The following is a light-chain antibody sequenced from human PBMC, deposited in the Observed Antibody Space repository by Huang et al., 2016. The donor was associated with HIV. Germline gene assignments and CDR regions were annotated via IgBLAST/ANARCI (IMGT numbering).Light chain of an antibody. CDR1: QDVNNY. Sequence: AIRITQSPSSLSASTGDRVTITCRATQDVNNYLGWYQQRPGEAPKILIYASSTLHSGVPSRFSGSGSGTDFTLTISCLQSEDLATYYCQQYYDYPHTFGQGTRLEI. CDR2: ASS. V-gene: IGKV1-8*01. CDR3: QQYYDYPHT. J-gene: IGKJ5*01.